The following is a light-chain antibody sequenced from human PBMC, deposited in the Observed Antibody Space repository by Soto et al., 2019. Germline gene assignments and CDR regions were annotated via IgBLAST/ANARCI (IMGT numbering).Light chain of an antibody. CDR2: GAS. Sequence: EILMTQSPGTLSLSPGERATLSCRASQSVSSSNLAWYQQKPGQPPRLLIYGASSRATGVPDRFSGSGSGTDFTLTISRLEPEDFAVYYCQQCGSSSTFGQGTRLEIK. J-gene: IGKJ5*01. CDR1: QSVSSSN. CDR3: QQCGSSST. V-gene: IGKV3-20*01.